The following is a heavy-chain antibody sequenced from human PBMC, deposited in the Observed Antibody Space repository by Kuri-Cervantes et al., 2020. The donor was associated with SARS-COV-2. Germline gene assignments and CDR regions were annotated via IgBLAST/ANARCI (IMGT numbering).Heavy chain of an antibody. CDR1: GGSISSNSHY. CDR3: ARRSWAYYFDF. J-gene: IGHJ4*01. CDR2: IYFTGST. V-gene: IGHV4-39*01. Sequence: GSLRLSCAVSGGSISSNSHYWGWIRQLPDKGLEWIGTIYFTGSTYYSPSLRSRVTISIDTSKDRFSLKLNSVTATDAAVYYCARRSWAYYFDFWGQGSLVTVSS. D-gene: IGHD7-27*01.